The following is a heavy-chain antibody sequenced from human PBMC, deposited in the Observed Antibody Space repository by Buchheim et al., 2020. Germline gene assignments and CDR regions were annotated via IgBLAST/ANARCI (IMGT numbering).Heavy chain of an antibody. D-gene: IGHD1-26*01. J-gene: IGHJ4*02. CDR1: GFTFSSYA. CDR2: ISGSGGNT. V-gene: IGHV3-23*01. Sequence: EVQLLESGGGLVQPGGSLRLSCAASGFTFSSYAMSWVRQAPGKGLEWVSAISGSGGNTYYADSVKGRFPISRDNSKNTLYLQMNSLRAEDTAVYYCALQDSGSYSVPPYYFDYWGQGTL. CDR3: ALQDSGSYSVPPYYFDY.